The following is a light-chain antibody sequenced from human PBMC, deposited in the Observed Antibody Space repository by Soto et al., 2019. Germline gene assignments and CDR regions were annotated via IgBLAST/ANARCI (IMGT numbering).Light chain of an antibody. J-gene: IGKJ1*01. CDR3: QQRGTWPWT. V-gene: IGKV3-11*01. CDR1: QSVSDY. Sequence: EIVLTQSPATLSLSPGERATLSCRASQSVSDYLAWYQQKPGQAPRLLIYDASNRATGIPARFSGSGSGTDFTLTISSLVPEDFAVYYCQQRGTWPWTFGQGTKVDIK. CDR2: DAS.